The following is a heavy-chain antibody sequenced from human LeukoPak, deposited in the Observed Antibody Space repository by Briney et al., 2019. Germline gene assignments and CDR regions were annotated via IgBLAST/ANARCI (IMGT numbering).Heavy chain of an antibody. CDR2: ISYDGSDK. V-gene: IGHV3-30*18. CDR3: AKGYYFDILSGYSSLDS. D-gene: IGHD3-9*01. J-gene: IGHJ4*02. Sequence: GGSLRLSCAASGFTFSSYAMHWVRQAPGKGLEWVTIISYDGSDKYYADSVKGRFTISRDDSKNTLYLQMNSLRAEDTATYYCAKGYYFDILSGYSSLDSWGQGTLVTVSS. CDR1: GFTFSSYA.